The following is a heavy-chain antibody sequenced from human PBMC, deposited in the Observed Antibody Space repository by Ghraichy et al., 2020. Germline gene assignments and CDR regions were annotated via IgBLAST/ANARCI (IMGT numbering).Heavy chain of an antibody. Sequence: GGSLRLSCAASGFSFSSHGMTWVRQAPGEGPEWVSAISSRGDYTFYAESVKGRFTISRDNSKNTMYLQMNSLGAEDTAVYYCAKIGVIGLWYFDLWGRGTLVTFSS. V-gene: IGHV3-23*01. J-gene: IGHJ2*01. D-gene: IGHD3-10*01. CDR3: AKIGVIGLWYFDL. CDR2: ISSRGDYT. CDR1: GFSFSSHG.